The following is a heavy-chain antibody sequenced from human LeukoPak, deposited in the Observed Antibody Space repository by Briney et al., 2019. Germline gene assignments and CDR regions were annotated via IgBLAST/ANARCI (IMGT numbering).Heavy chain of an antibody. D-gene: IGHD2-2*01. J-gene: IGHJ4*02. CDR3: ARQTLTGHVVVPAVPRYYFDY. CDR2: INYSGNT. CDR1: GGSFSGYY. V-gene: IGHV4-34*01. Sequence: SETLSLTCAVYGGSFSGYYWSWIRQPPGKGLEWIGEINYSGNTSYTPPLKSRVTISVDTSKNQFSLKLSSVTAADTAVYYCARQTLTGHVVVPAVPRYYFDYWGQGTLVTVSS.